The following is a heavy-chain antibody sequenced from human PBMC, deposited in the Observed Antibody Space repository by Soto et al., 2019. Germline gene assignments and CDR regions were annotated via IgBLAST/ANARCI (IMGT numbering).Heavy chain of an antibody. CDR1: GLNFRSRA. D-gene: IGHD3-3*01. V-gene: IGHV3-23*01. Sequence: GGSQGHSCTASGLNFRSRAMSWVRQEPGKGLEWVSAIIGSGGSTYYADSVKGRFTISRDNSKNTLYLQMNSLRAEDTAVYYCAKDMGRVGGFWSGYYFPAGSYYYYYGMDVWGQGATVTVSS. CDR3: AKDMGRVGGFWSGYYFPAGSYYYYYGMDV. J-gene: IGHJ6*02. CDR2: IIGSGGST.